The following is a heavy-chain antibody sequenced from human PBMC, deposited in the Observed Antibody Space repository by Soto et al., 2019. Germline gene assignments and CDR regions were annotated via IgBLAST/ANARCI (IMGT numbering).Heavy chain of an antibody. CDR1: GFSITNYG. J-gene: IGHJ5*02. V-gene: IGHV3-33*01. CDR2: IWYDGSNE. Sequence: PGGSLRLSCVASGFSITNYGMHWVRQAPGKGLEWVAVIWYDGSNEYYADSVRGRFSISRDTSKNTLFLQMNSLRAADTAVYYCARNSALDHWGQGTLVTVSS. CDR3: ARNSALDH. D-gene: IGHD2-21*01.